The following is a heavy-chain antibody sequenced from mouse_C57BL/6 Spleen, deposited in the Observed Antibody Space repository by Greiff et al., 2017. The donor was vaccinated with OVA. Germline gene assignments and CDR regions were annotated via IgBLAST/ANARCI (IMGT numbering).Heavy chain of an antibody. V-gene: IGHV1-50*01. CDR1: GYTFTSYW. D-gene: IGHD1-1*01. Sequence: QVQLQQPGAELVKPGASVKLSCKASGYTFTSYWMQWVKQRPGQGLEWIGEIDPSDSYTNYNQKFKGKATLTVDTSSSTAYMQLSSLTSEDSAVYYCARGDTTVVDNFDYWGQGTTLTVSS. J-gene: IGHJ2*01. CDR2: IDPSDSYT. CDR3: ARGDTTVVDNFDY.